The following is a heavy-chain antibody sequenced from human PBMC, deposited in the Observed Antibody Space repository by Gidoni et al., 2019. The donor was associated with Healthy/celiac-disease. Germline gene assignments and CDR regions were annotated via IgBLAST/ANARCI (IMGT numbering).Heavy chain of an antibody. J-gene: IGHJ4*02. Sequence: QLQLQQSGPGLVKPSEALSLTCPVSGGPSSCSSYYWGWIRQPPGKGLELIGSIYYSGSTFYNPALKSRVTISVDTSKNQFSLKLSSVDAADTAVYYCARDYGGNSDYWGQGTLVTVSS. CDR2: IYYSGST. D-gene: IGHD4-17*01. V-gene: IGHV4-39*07. CDR1: GGPSSCSSYY. CDR3: ARDYGGNSDY.